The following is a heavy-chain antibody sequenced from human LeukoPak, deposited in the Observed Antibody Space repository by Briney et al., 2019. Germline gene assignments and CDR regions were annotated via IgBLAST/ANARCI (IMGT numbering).Heavy chain of an antibody. D-gene: IGHD1-26*01. V-gene: IGHV1-46*01. CDR2: INPSGGST. J-gene: IGHJ4*02. CDR3: ARAWELLSFGRRFYFDY. Sequence: ASVKVSCKASGYTSTSYYMHWVRQAPGQGLEWMGIINPSGGSTSYAQKFQGRVTMTRDMSTSTVYMELSSLRSEDTAVYYCARAWELLSFGRRFYFDYWGQGTLVTVSS. CDR1: GYTSTSYY.